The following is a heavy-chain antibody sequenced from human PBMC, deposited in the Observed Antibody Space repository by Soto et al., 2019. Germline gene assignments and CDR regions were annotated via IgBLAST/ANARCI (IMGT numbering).Heavy chain of an antibody. CDR1: GFTFSSYV. J-gene: IGHJ4*02. D-gene: IGHD5-18*01. CDR3: AFVDTAMVTWDY. CDR2: SSGSGGST. Sequence: PGGSLRLSSAASGFTFSSYVMCWVRHAQGNVLEWVSASSGSGGSTYYAAAVKGRFNISRDNSKHTLYLRMNGLRAEHMAVYYCAFVDTAMVTWDYWGQGSLVTVSS. V-gene: IGHV3-23*01.